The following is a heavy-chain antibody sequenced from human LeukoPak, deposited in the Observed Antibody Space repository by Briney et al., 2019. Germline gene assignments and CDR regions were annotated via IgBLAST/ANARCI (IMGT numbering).Heavy chain of an antibody. J-gene: IGHJ4*02. CDR2: IKSKTDDGTT. Sequence: GGSLRLSCAASGFTFSNAWMSWVRQAPGKGLEWVGRIKSKTDDGTTDYAAPVKGRFTISRDDSKNTLFLQMNNLKTEDTAVYYCTTRPRYWGQGTLVTVSS. V-gene: IGHV3-15*01. CDR3: TTRPRY. CDR1: GFTFSNAW.